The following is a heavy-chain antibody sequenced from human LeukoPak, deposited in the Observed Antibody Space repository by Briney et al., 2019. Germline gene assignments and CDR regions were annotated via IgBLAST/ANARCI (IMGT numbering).Heavy chain of an antibody. Sequence: GGSLRLSCAASGFTFSSYAMSWVRQAPGKGLEWVSAISGSGGSTYYADSVKGRFTISRDNSKNTLYLQMNSLRAEDTAVYYCAKLDEGGWHDNLNAPPVYWGQGTLVTVSS. CDR2: ISGSGGST. CDR3: AKLDEGGWHDNLNAPPVY. CDR1: GFTFSSYA. V-gene: IGHV3-23*01. J-gene: IGHJ4*02. D-gene: IGHD5-24*01.